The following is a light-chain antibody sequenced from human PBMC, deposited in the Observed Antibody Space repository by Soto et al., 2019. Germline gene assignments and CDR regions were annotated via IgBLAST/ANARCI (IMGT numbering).Light chain of an antibody. CDR3: NSFRVNHLYV. CDR2: EVT. CDR1: SSDIGGYNA. J-gene: IGLJ1*01. V-gene: IGLV2-14*01. Sequence: QSVLTQPASVSGSPGQTITISCTGTSSDIGGYNAVSWYQHHPGKAPKLIIYEVTHRPAGISDRFSASKSGNTASLTISGLQAEDEADYYCNSFRVNHLYVFGTGTKVHRP.